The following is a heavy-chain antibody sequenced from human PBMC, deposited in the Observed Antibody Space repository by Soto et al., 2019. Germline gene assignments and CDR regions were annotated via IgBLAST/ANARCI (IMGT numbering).Heavy chain of an antibody. CDR1: GLSLTRYS. V-gene: IGHV3-21*06. CDR2: ISSTTNYI. Sequence: GFLRLSCAAAGLSLTRYSMNWVRQAPGKGLEWVSSISSTTNYIYYGDSMKGRFTISRDNAKNSLSLEMNSLRAEDTAVYYWARESEDLTSNFDYWGQGTLVTVSS. CDR3: ARESEDLTSNFDY. J-gene: IGHJ4*02.